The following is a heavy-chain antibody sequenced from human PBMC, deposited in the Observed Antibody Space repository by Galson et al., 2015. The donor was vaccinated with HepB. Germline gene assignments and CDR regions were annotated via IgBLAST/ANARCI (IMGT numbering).Heavy chain of an antibody. CDR2: MNPNSGNT. CDR1: GYTFTSYD. CDR3: ARGVTALQDTAMEKYYYYYYMDV. J-gene: IGHJ6*03. D-gene: IGHD5-18*01. Sequence: SVKVSCKASGYTFTSYDINWVRQATGQGLEWMGWMNPNSGNTGYAQKFQGRVTMTRNTSISTAYMELSSLRSEDTAVYYCARGVTALQDTAMEKYYYYYYMDVWGKGTTVTVSS. V-gene: IGHV1-8*01.